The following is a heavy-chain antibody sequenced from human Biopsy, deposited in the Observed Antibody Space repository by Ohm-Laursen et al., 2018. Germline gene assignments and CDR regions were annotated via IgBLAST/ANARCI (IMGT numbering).Heavy chain of an antibody. V-gene: IGHV3-23*01. CDR2: INNDGGRT. Sequence: SLRLSCTAFGFTFSSYAMNWVRQAPGKGLEWVSGINNDGGRTDYADSVKGRFTISRDNSKNTLYLQMNSLRAEDTAIYYCAKVADYYNDSGSDDYWGQGTLVTVSS. CDR1: GFTFSSYA. J-gene: IGHJ4*02. CDR3: AKVADYYNDSGSDDY. D-gene: IGHD3-22*01.